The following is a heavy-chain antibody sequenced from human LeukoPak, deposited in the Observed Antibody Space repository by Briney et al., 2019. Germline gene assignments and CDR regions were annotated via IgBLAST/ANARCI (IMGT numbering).Heavy chain of an antibody. CDR3: ARDYEGLAMVTLDY. CDR2: IYYSGST. V-gene: IGHV4-59*12. CDR1: GGSISSYY. J-gene: IGHJ4*02. Sequence: PSETLSLTCTVSGGSISSYYWSWIRQPPGKGLEWIGYIYYSGSTNYNPSLKSRVTISVDTSKNQFSLKLSSVTAADTAVYYCARDYEGLAMVTLDYWGREPWSPSPQ. D-gene: IGHD5-18*01.